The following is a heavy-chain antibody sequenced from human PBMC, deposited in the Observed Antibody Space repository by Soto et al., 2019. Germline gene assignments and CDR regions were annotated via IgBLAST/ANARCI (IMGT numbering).Heavy chain of an antibody. CDR2: INHSGST. CDR1: GGSFSGYY. V-gene: IGHV4-34*01. J-gene: IGHJ6*02. Sequence: PSETLSLTCAVYGGSFSGYYWSWIRQPPGKGLEWIGEINHSGSTNYNPSLKSRVTISVDTSKNQFSLKLSSVTAADTAVYYCARAAARIYCSSTSCYRYYYGMDVWGQGTTVTV. D-gene: IGHD2-2*02. CDR3: ARAAARIYCSSTSCYRYYYGMDV.